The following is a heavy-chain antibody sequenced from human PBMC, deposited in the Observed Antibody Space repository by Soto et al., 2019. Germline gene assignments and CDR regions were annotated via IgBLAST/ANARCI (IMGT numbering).Heavy chain of an antibody. CDR2: IYYSGST. V-gene: IGHV4-31*03. J-gene: IGHJ4*02. CDR1: GGSISSGGYY. Sequence: QVQLQESGPGLVKPSQTLSLTCTVSGGSISSGGYYWSWIRQHPGKGLEWIGYIYYSGSTYYNPSLKSRVTISVDTSKNQFSLKLSSVTAADTAVYYCARTVVVTDEEYCFDYWGQGTLVTVSS. CDR3: ARTVVVTDEEYCFDY. D-gene: IGHD2-21*02.